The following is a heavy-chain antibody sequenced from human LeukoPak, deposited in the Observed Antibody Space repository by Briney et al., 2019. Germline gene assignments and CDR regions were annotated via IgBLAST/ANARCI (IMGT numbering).Heavy chain of an antibody. CDR2: IYYSGST. CDR3: ARTTMVRGTYYMDV. V-gene: IGHV4-59*01. CDR1: GGSINSYY. J-gene: IGHJ6*03. D-gene: IGHD3-10*01. Sequence: SETLSLTCTVSGGSINSYYWSWIRQPPGKGLEWIGYIYYSGSTNYNPSLKSRVTISVDTSKNQFSLKLSSVTAADTAVYYCARTTMVRGTYYMDVWGKGTTVTISS.